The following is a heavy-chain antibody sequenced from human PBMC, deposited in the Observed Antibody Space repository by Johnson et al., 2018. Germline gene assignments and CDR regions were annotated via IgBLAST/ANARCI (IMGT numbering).Heavy chain of an antibody. CDR3: AKSRATGVIPDAFDI. D-gene: IGHD4-23*01. CDR2: ISYDGVNR. J-gene: IGHJ3*02. Sequence: QVQLVESGGGVVEPGRSLTLSCAVSGFTFNNYGMHWVRQAPGKGLEWVTLISYDGVNRYYADSAKGRFTISSDNSKNTLFLQMNSLRNEDTAVEYCAKSRATGVIPDAFDIWGQGTMVTVSS. CDR1: GFTFNNYG. V-gene: IGHV3-30*18.